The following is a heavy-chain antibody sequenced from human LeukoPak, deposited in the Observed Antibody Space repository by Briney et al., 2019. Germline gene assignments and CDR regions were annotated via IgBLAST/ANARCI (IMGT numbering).Heavy chain of an antibody. CDR2: ISVRSNYI. Sequence: GGSLRLSCAASGYTFSSYSINWVRQALGKGLEWVSSISVRSNYIYYADSVRGRFSISRDDARDSLYLQMNSLRAEDTAVYYCVRLRRNSDTSGFYYYYDYWGQGTLVTVSS. CDR3: VRLRRNSDTSGFYYYYDY. J-gene: IGHJ4*02. D-gene: IGHD3-22*01. CDR1: GYTFSSYS. V-gene: IGHV3-21*01.